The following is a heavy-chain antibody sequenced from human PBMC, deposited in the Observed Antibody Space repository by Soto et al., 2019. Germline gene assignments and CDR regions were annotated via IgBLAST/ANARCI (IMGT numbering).Heavy chain of an antibody. CDR3: ARRAVAGAYFDY. D-gene: IGHD6-19*01. J-gene: IGHJ4*02. V-gene: IGHV4-59*01. Sequence: SETLSLTCTVLGGSISGYYWSWIRQPPGKGLEWIGYIYHRGGTKYSPSLKSRVTISVDTSKNQFSLKLSSVTAADTAVYYCARRAVAGAYFDYWGQGNLVTVSS. CDR2: IYHRGGT. CDR1: GGSISGYY.